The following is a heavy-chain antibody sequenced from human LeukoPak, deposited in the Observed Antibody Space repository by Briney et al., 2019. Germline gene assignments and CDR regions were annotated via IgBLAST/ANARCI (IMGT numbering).Heavy chain of an antibody. Sequence: GGSLRLSCAASGFTFDDYTMHWVRQAPGKGLEWVSLISWDGGSTYYADSVKGRFTISRDNSKNTLYLQMNSLRAEDTAVYYCAKDKYYDSSGYTNDYWGQGTLVTVSS. CDR1: GFTFDDYT. J-gene: IGHJ4*02. V-gene: IGHV3-43*01. D-gene: IGHD3-22*01. CDR2: ISWDGGST. CDR3: AKDKYYDSSGYTNDY.